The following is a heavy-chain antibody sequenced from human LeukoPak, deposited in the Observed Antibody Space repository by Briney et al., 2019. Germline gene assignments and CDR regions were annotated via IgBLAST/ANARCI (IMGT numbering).Heavy chain of an antibody. Sequence: PGGSLRLSCAASGFTFSSYAMHWVRQAPGKGLEWVAVISYDGSNKYYADSVKGRFTISRDNSKNTLYLQMNSLRAEDTAVYYCARSTSYYYYGMDVWGQGTTVTVSS. CDR2: ISYDGSNK. CDR1: GFTFSSYA. CDR3: ARSTSYYYYGMDV. V-gene: IGHV3-30-3*01. J-gene: IGHJ6*02.